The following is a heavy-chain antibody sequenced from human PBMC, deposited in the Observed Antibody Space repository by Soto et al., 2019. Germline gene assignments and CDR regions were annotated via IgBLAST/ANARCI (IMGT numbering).Heavy chain of an antibody. J-gene: IGHJ4*02. CDR2: IKSKTDGGTT. CDR3: TTDPVTMIVVVPSSG. Sequence: GGSLRLSCAAAGFTFSNALRNWVRQAPGKGLEWVGRIKSKTDGGTTDYAAPVKGRFTISRDDSKNTLYLQMNSLKTEDTAVYYCTTDPVTMIVVVPSSGWGQGTLVTVSS. D-gene: IGHD3-22*01. CDR1: GFTFSNAL. V-gene: IGHV3-15*07.